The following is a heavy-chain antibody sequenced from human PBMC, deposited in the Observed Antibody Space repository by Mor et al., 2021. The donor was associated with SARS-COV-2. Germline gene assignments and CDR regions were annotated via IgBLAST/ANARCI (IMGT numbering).Heavy chain of an antibody. J-gene: IGHJ4*02. D-gene: IGHD5-12*01. V-gene: IGHV3-15*01. Sequence: DYAAPVKGRFTISRDDSKNTLYLQMNSLKTEDTAVYYCTTDLPIGATGNWGQGTLVTVSS. CDR3: TTDLPIGATGN.